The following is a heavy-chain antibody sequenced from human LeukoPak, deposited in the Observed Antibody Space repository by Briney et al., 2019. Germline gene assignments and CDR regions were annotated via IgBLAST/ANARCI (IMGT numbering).Heavy chain of an antibody. J-gene: IGHJ5*02. Sequence: ASVKDSCKASGYTFISYGISWVRQAPGQGLEWVGWISAYNGNTNYAQKLQGRVTMTTDTSTSTAYMELRSLRSDDTAVYYCVRLSNPNWFDPWGQGTLVTVSS. D-gene: IGHD3-16*02. CDR3: VRLSNPNWFDP. CDR1: GYTFISYG. V-gene: IGHV1-18*01. CDR2: ISAYNGNT.